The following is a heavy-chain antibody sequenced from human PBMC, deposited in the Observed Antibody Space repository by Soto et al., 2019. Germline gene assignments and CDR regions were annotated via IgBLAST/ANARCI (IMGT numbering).Heavy chain of an antibody. CDR1: GGTFSSHT. CDR3: AGEGVTTSMSLPWMGYHSYGLDV. CDR2: IMPMFGVT. D-gene: IGHD1-26*01. V-gene: IGHV1-69*12. Sequence: QVQLVQSGAEVKKPGSSVKVSCRASGGTFSSHTISWVRQAPGQGLEWMGGIMPMFGVTNYARKFQGRLTTAANQSTTTAYMEVSSLTSEDTAVYYWAGEGVTTSMSLPWMGYHSYGLDVWGQGTTVTVSS. J-gene: IGHJ6*02.